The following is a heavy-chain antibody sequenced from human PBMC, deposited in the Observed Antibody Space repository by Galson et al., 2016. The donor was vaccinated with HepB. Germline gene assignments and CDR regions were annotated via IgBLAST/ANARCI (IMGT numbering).Heavy chain of an antibody. CDR1: GFSFSSYS. CDR2: IGTTTRYT. V-gene: IGHV3-21*01. CDR3: GSGEDSYYYGMDV. D-gene: IGHD3-10*01. J-gene: IGHJ6*02. Sequence: SLRLSCAASGFSFSSYSMNWVRQAPGKGLEWVSSIGTTTRYTYYADSVKGRFTISRDNSKNSLYLQMNSLRAEDTAVYYCGSGEDSYYYGMDVWGQGTTVTVSS.